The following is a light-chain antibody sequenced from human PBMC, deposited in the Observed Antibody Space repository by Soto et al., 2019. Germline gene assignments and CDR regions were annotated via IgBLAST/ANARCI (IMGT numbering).Light chain of an antibody. CDR2: GAS. CDR1: QSVATN. CDR3: QQYNNWPQT. J-gene: IGKJ1*01. Sequence: EAVLTQSPATLSVSPGERATLSCRASQSVATNVAWYQQRPGQAPRLLIYGASKRAIGLPARFSGSGSGTEFTLTITSLQSEDFAVYYCQQYNNWPQTFGQRTKVEIK. V-gene: IGKV3-15*01.